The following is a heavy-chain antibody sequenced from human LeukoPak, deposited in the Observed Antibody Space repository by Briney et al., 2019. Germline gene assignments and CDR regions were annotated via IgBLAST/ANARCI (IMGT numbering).Heavy chain of an antibody. CDR3: ARDQGEYYYDSSGYYLYYYYYGMDV. CDR1: GGSISSYY. D-gene: IGHD3-22*01. Sequence: PSETLSLTCTVSGGSISSYYWGWIRQPPGKGLEWIGYIYYSGSTNYNPSLKSRVTISVDTSKNQFSLELSSVTAADTAVYYCARDQGEYYYDSSGYYLYYYYYGMDVRGQGTTVTVSS. V-gene: IGHV4-59*01. CDR2: IYYSGST. J-gene: IGHJ6*02.